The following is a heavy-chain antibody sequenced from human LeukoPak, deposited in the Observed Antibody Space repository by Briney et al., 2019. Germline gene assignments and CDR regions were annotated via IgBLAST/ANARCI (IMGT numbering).Heavy chain of an antibody. Sequence: GGSLRLSCAASGFTFSSYSMNWVRQAPGKGLEWVSSISSSSSYIYYADSVKGRFTISRDNAKNSLYLQMNSLRAEDTALYYCAKDHHPVVQGVIDYWGQGTLVTVSS. CDR1: GFTFSSYS. CDR2: ISSSSSYI. J-gene: IGHJ4*02. D-gene: IGHD3-10*01. CDR3: AKDHHPVVQGVIDY. V-gene: IGHV3-21*04.